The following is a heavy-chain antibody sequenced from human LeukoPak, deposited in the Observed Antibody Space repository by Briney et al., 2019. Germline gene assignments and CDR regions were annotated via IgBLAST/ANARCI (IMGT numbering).Heavy chain of an antibody. CDR2: IYTSGST. J-gene: IGHJ4*02. Sequence: SETLSLTCTVSGGSISSHYWSWIRQPAAKELEWIGRIYTSGSTNYNPSLKSRVTMSVDTSKNQFSLKLSSVTAADTGVYYCARELPEAMVRGPFDYWGQGTLVTVSS. V-gene: IGHV4-4*07. D-gene: IGHD3-10*01. CDR3: ARELPEAMVRGPFDY. CDR1: GGSISSHY.